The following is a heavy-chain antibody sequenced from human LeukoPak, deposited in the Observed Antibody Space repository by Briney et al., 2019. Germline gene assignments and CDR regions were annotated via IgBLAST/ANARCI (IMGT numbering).Heavy chain of an antibody. CDR2: IYYRGST. V-gene: IGHV4-59*01. J-gene: IGHJ2*01. D-gene: IGHD2-15*01. CDR1: GGSINNYY. Sequence: SETLSLTCTVSGGSINNYYWSWIRQPPGKGLEWIGYIYYRGSTSYNPSLKSRVTISVDTSKNQFSLKLSSVTAADTAVYYCARTPGVGWYFDLWGRGTLVTVSS. CDR3: ARTPGVGWYFDL.